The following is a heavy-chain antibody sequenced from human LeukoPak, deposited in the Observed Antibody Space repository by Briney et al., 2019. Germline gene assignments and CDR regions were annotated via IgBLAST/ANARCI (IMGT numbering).Heavy chain of an antibody. Sequence: PSQTLSLTCTVSGGSISSGGYYWSWVRQHPGKGLEWIGYIYYSGSTYYNPSLKSRVTISVDTSKNQFSLKLSSVTAADTAVYYCARLHYYDSSGPPMDVWGQGTTVTVSS. CDR2: IYYSGST. CDR1: GGSISSGGYY. CDR3: ARLHYYDSSGPPMDV. V-gene: IGHV4-31*03. J-gene: IGHJ6*02. D-gene: IGHD3-22*01.